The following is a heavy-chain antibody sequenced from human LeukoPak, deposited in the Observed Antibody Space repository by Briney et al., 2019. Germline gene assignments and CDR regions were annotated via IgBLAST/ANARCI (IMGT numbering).Heavy chain of an antibody. D-gene: IGHD2-2*01. CDR3: ATLRDLWVTSSRDDY. CDR1: GYTLTELS. CDR2: FDPEDGET. V-gene: IGHV1-24*01. Sequence: ASVKVSCKVSGYTLTELSMHWVRQAPGKGLEWMGGFDPEDGETIYAQKFQGRVTMTEDTSTDTAYMELSSLRSEDTAVYYCATLRDLWVTSSRDDYWGQGTLVTVSS. J-gene: IGHJ4*02.